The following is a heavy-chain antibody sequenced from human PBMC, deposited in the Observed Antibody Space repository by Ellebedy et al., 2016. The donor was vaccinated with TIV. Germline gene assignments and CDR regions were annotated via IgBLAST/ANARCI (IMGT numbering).Heavy chain of an antibody. D-gene: IGHD3/OR15-3a*01. CDR2: INYSGST. CDR3: ARDRRVTEFSTGSTSYTGDWSFDL. Sequence: SETLSLTXTVSGGSISNFYWNWIRQPPGKGLEWIGYINYSGSTNYYASLKSRVTISVDTSKNQFSLNLNYVTAADTAVYYCARDRRVTEFSTGSTSYTGDWSFDLWGRGTLVAVSS. J-gene: IGHJ2*01. CDR1: GGSISNFY. V-gene: IGHV4-59*01.